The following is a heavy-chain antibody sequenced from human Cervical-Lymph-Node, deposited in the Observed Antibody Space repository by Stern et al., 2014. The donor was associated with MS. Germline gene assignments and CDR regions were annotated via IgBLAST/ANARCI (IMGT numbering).Heavy chain of an antibody. CDR3: AMLYKGYFDN. V-gene: IGHV3-23*04. CDR1: GFTFSIYA. CDR2: ISGGGDVK. D-gene: IGHD2-8*01. Sequence: VQLVESGGDLVQPGGSLRLSCAASGFTFSIYAMNLDRQTLGQGLRWVSGISGGGDVKDYSDCVKGRFTVSRDNSKTTLYLQMNSLRAEDTAIYYCAMLYKGYFDNWGQGTLVTVSS. J-gene: IGHJ4*02.